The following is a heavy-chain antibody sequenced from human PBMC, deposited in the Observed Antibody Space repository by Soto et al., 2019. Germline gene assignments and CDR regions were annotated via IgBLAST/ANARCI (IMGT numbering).Heavy chain of an antibody. CDR1: GFTVSGNS. J-gene: IGHJ6*02. CDR3: ARDGGSGTPVAGTQDRYNYYGMDV. Sequence: GGSLRLSCGAPGFTVSGNSLSWVRQAPGKGLEWVSYIFTDGSTYYADSVRGRFTISRDNSKNTLYLQMNNLRADDTAVYYCARDGGSGTPVAGTQDRYNYYGMDVWGQGTTVTVSS. D-gene: IGHD6-19*01. CDR2: IFTDGST. V-gene: IGHV3-53*01.